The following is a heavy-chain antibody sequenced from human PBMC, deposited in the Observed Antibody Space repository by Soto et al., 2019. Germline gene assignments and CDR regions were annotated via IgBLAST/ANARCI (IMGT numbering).Heavy chain of an antibody. CDR3: AKPLGDSGYDGLFDY. D-gene: IGHD5-12*01. Sequence: GGSLRLSCAASGFTFSSYAMSWVRQAPGKGLEWVSAISGSGGSTYYADSMKGRFTISRDNSKNTLYLQMNSLRAEDTAVYYCAKPLGDSGYDGLFDYWGQGTVVTVSS. J-gene: IGHJ4*02. CDR1: GFTFSSYA. CDR2: ISGSGGST. V-gene: IGHV3-23*01.